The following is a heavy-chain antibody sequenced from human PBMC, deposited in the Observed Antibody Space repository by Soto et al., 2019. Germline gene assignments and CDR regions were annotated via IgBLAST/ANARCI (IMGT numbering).Heavy chain of an antibody. CDR2: IKGKTDGEAI. Sequence: EVQLVESGGGLVQPGGSLRLSCAASGFTFNNAYMNWVRQAPGKGLEWVGRIKGKTDGEAIDYAAPVKGRFTISRDDSKSTLYLQMNSLITEDTAVYYCIAGSGYTQYHGLDVWGQGTTVTVSS. V-gene: IGHV3-15*07. D-gene: IGHD5-12*01. CDR1: GFTFNNAY. J-gene: IGHJ6*02. CDR3: IAGSGYTQYHGLDV.